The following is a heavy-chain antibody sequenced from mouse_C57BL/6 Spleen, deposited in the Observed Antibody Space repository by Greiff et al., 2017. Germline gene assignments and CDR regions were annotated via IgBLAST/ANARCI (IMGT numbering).Heavy chain of an antibody. CDR2: ISSGGSYT. D-gene: IGHD2-3*01. J-gene: IGHJ3*01. V-gene: IGHV5-6*01. CDR3: ARGYDGYYRTWFAY. CDR1: GFTFSSYG. Sequence: EVMLVESGGDLVKPGGSLKLSCAASGFTFSSYGMSWVRQAPDKRLEWVATISSGGSYTYYPDSVKGRFTISRDNAKNTLYLQMSSLKSEDTAMYYCARGYDGYYRTWFAYWGQGTLVTVSA.